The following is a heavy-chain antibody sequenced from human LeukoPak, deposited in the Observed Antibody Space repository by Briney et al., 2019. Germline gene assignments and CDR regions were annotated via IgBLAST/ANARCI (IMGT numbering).Heavy chain of an antibody. CDR1: GFSISSGDYY. CDR3: ARGSYDILTGYPY. D-gene: IGHD3-9*01. J-gene: IGHJ4*02. V-gene: IGHV4-30-4*01. CDR2: IYYSGST. Sequence: SETLSLTCTVSGFSISSGDYYWRWIRQPPGKGLEWIGYIYYSGSTYYNPSLKSRVTISVDTSKNQFSLKLSSVTAADTAVYYCARGSYDILTGYPYWGQGTLVTVSS.